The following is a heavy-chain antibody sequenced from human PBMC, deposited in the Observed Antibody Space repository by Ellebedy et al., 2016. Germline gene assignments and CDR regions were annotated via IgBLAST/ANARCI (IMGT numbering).Heavy chain of an antibody. Sequence: APGKGLEWVASIKQDGSEKHYVDSAKGRFTISRDNAKNSLYLQMNNLRAEDTAVYYCAKWGTTRTIDYWGQGTPVTVSS. V-gene: IGHV3-7*03. D-gene: IGHD3-16*01. CDR3: AKWGTTRTIDY. CDR2: IKQDGSEK. J-gene: IGHJ4*02.